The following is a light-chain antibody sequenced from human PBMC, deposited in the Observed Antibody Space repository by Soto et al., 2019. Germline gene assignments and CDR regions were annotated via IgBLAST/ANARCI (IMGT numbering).Light chain of an antibody. CDR2: DVS. J-gene: IGLJ1*01. V-gene: IGLV2-14*01. Sequence: QAVVTQPASVSGSPGQSIAISCTGTSSDVGGYDYVSWYQQHPGKAPKLMIYDVSNRPSGVSSRFSGSKSGNTASLTISGLQAEDEADYYCNSYTSSSTYVFGTGTKLTVL. CDR3: NSYTSSSTYV. CDR1: SSDVGGYDY.